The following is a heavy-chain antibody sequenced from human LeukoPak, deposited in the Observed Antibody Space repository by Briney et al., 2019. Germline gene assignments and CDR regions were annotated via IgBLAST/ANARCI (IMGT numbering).Heavy chain of an antibody. V-gene: IGHV4-34*01. D-gene: IGHD2-21*02. Sequence: SETLSLTCGVYGGSFSGHYWNWIRQSPGEGLEWIGEINGEINHSGSTNYNPSLKSRVTISVDTSKNQLSLKLNSVTAADTAVYYCARAQWNCSGDCYFIDYWGQGTVVTVSS. J-gene: IGHJ4*02. CDR3: ARAQWNCSGDCYFIDY. CDR1: GGSFSGHY. CDR2: INHSGST.